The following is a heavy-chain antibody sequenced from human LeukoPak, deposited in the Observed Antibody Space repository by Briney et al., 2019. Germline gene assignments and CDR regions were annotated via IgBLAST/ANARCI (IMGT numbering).Heavy chain of an antibody. CDR1: RFTPGDYP. J-gene: IGHJ4*02. Sequence: GGSLRLSRTASRFTPGDYPMHWVRQAPGTGLEWVGLIRSKAYGGTTEYAASVKGRFTISRDDSKSIAYLQMNSLKTEDTAVYYCTREIAVAGTLGYLGQGTLVTVSS. V-gene: IGHV3-49*04. CDR2: IRSKAYGGTT. D-gene: IGHD6-19*01. CDR3: TREIAVAGTLGY.